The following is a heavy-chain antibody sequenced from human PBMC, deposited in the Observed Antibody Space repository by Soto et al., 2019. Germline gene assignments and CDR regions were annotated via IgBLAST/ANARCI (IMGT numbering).Heavy chain of an antibody. V-gene: IGHV1-18*01. CDR1: GYTFTSYG. D-gene: IGHD2-21*02. Sequence: ASVKVSCKASGYTFTSYGISWVRQAPGQGLEWMGWISAYNGNTNYAQKLQGRVTMTTDTSTSTAYMELRSLRSDDTAVYYCARVRRGVVTPIASRSYYYYYGMDVWGQGTTVTVSS. CDR2: ISAYNGNT. J-gene: IGHJ6*02. CDR3: ARVRRGVVTPIASRSYYYYYGMDV.